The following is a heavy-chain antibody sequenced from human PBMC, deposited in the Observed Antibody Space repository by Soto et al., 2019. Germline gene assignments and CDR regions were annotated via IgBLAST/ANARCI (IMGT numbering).Heavy chain of an antibody. V-gene: IGHV3-23*01. Sequence: GGSLRLSCAASGFTFSSYAMSWVRQAPGKGLEWVSGISGSGAGRYYADSVKGRFTISRDNSKNTLYLQMNSLRAEDTAVYYCTSYGSGSDYFYYYMDVWGKGTSVTVSS. CDR1: GFTFSSYA. CDR2: ISGSGAGR. J-gene: IGHJ6*03. D-gene: IGHD3-10*01. CDR3: TSYGSGSDYFYYYMDV.